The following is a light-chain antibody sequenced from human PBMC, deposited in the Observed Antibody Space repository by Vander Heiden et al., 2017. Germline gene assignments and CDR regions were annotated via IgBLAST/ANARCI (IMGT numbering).Light chain of an antibody. CDR3: QQSYSSQYT. J-gene: IGKJ2*01. CDR2: AAS. V-gene: IGKV1-39*01. Sequence: DIQLTQSPSSLSASVGGSVPITCRANETIRNYVNWYQQSPGKAPNLLISAASRLHSGVPSRFSGRGSGTDFSLTIRSLQLEDFATYYCQQSYSSQYTFGQGTRLEV. CDR1: ETIRNY.